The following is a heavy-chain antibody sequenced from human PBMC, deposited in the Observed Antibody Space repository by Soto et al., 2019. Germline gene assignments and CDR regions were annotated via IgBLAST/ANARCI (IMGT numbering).Heavy chain of an antibody. CDR1: GYTFTSYD. Sequence: EASVKVSCKASGYTFTSYDINWVRQATGQGLEWMGWMNPNSGNTGYAQKFQGRVTMTRNTSINTAYMELSSLRSEDTAVYYCARGLGYSYGYDYYYYGMDVWGQGTTVTVSS. CDR2: MNPNSGNT. J-gene: IGHJ6*02. CDR3: ARGLGYSYGYDYYYYGMDV. V-gene: IGHV1-8*01. D-gene: IGHD5-18*01.